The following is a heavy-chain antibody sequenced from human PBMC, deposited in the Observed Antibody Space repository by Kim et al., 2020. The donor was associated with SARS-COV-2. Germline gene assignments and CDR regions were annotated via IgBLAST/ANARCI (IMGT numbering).Heavy chain of an antibody. Sequence: GGSLRLSCAASGFTFSSYSMNWVRQAPGKGLEWVSSISSSSSYIYYADSVKGRFTISRDNAKNSLYLQMNSLRAEDTAVYYCARASIAAAGPPLDFDYWGQGTLVTVSS. CDR3: ARASIAAAGPPLDFDY. D-gene: IGHD6-13*01. J-gene: IGHJ4*02. V-gene: IGHV3-21*01. CDR1: GFTFSSYS. CDR2: ISSSSSYI.